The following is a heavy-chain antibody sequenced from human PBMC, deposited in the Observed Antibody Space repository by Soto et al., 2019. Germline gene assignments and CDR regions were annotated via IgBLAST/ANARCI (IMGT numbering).Heavy chain of an antibody. CDR1: GDSLSTYY. J-gene: IGHJ4*02. CDR2: IHENGRT. V-gene: IGHV4-4*07. D-gene: IGHD3-16*02. CDR3: ARDIVSGTYRFDS. Sequence: QVQLQESGPGLVRPSETLSLTCTVSGDSLSTYYWSWIRQPAGERLAWIGRIHENGRTNSNPSLKRRVTMSVDTSKTQFSLRVDSVTAAYTAVYYCARDIVSGTYRFDSWGQGPLVTVSS.